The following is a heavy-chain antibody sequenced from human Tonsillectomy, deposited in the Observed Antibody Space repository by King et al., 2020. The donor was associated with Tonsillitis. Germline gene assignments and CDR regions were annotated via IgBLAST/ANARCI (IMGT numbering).Heavy chain of an antibody. CDR2: ITTSSGFM. CDR1: GFTFSRYT. Sequence: VQLVESGGGLVQPGGSLRLSCVASGFTFSRYTMNWVRQAPGKGLEWVSYITTSSGFMEYADSVKGRFTISRDNAKNSLYLQRNSLRAEDTAVYYCSGDLDWAFDYWGPGTLVTVSS. CDR3: SGDLDWAFDY. V-gene: IGHV3-48*01. J-gene: IGHJ4*02. D-gene: IGHD3/OR15-3a*01.